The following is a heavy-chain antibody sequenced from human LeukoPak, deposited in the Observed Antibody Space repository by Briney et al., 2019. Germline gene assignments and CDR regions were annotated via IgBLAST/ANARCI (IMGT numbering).Heavy chain of an antibody. Sequence: PGGSLRLSCAASGFTFSSYAMSWVRQAPGKGLEWVSAISGSGGSTYYADSVKGRFTISRDNSKNTLYLEMNSLRAEDTAVYYCAKEDVLLWFGELLGYFDYWGQGTLVTVSS. CDR2: ISGSGGST. D-gene: IGHD3-10*01. CDR1: GFTFSSYA. J-gene: IGHJ4*02. V-gene: IGHV3-23*01. CDR3: AKEDVLLWFGELLGYFDY.